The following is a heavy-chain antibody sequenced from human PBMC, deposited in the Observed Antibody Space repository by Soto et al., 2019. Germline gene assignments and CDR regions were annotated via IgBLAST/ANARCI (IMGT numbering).Heavy chain of an antibody. V-gene: IGHV1-69*06. CDR3: AGVEKLAVAGRVTKMYYYYGMDV. Sequence: SVKVSFKASGGTFSSYAISWVRQAPGQGLEWMGGIIPIFGTANYAQKFQGRVTITADKSTSTAYMELSSLRSEDTAVYYCAGVEKLAVAGRVTKMYYYYGMDVWGQGTTVTVSS. CDR2: IIPIFGTA. J-gene: IGHJ6*02. D-gene: IGHD6-19*01. CDR1: GGTFSSYA.